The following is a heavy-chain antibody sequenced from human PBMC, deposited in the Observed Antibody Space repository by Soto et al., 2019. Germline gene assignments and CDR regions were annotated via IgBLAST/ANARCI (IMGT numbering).Heavy chain of an antibody. J-gene: IGHJ6*02. CDR3: ARDHSSSWYRTYGMDV. V-gene: IGHV3-30-3*01. Sequence: QVQLVESGGGVVQPGRSLRLSCAASGFTFSSYAMHWVRQAPGKGLEWVAVISYDGSNKYYADSVKGRFTISRDNSKNTLYLQMNSLRAEDTAVYYCARDHSSSWYRTYGMDVWGQGTTVTGSS. CDR2: ISYDGSNK. CDR1: GFTFSSYA. D-gene: IGHD6-13*01.